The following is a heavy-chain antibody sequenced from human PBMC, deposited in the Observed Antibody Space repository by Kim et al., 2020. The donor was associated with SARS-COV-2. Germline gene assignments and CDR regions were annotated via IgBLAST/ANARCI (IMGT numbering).Heavy chain of an antibody. CDR1: GDSVSSNSAA. D-gene: IGHD1-7*01. CDR2: TYYWSKWYS. CDR3: ARSYIDFELLNWFDS. Sequence: SQTLSLTCVISGDSVSSNSAAWNWIRQSPSRGLEWLGRTYYWSKWYSDYAVSVKSRMTIKPDTSKNQFSLQLNSVTPEDTAVYFCARSYIDFELLNWFDSWGQGTLVTVSS. V-gene: IGHV6-1*01. J-gene: IGHJ5*01.